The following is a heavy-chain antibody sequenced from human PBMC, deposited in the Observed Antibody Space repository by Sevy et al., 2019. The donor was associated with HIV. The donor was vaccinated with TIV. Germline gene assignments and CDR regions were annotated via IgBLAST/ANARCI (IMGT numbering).Heavy chain of an antibody. CDR3: ARSRKDWTASAEH. Sequence: GGSLRLSCTASGFTFSDYYMSWIRQAPGKGLECVSFISSTTGYTNYADSVKGRFTISRDNAKNSLYLQMNNLRAEDTAVYYCARSRKDWTASAEHWGQGTLVTVSS. CDR1: GFTFSDYY. CDR2: ISSTTGYT. V-gene: IGHV3-11*06. D-gene: IGHD1-1*01. J-gene: IGHJ1*01.